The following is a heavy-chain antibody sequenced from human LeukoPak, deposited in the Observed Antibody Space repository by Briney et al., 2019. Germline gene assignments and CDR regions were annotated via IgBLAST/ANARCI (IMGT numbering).Heavy chain of an antibody. J-gene: IGHJ4*02. CDR3: ARGTSGDN. Sequence: PSETLSLTCTVSGGPIGSSSYYWGWIRRPPGKGLEWIGSIYYSGSTYYNPSLKSRVTISVDTSKNQFSLKLSSVTAADTAVYYCARGTSGDNWGQGTLVTVSS. CDR2: IYYSGST. V-gene: IGHV4-39*07. CDR1: GGPIGSSSYY.